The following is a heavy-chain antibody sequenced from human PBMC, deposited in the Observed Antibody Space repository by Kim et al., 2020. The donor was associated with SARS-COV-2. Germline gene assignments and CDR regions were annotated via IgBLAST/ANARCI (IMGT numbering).Heavy chain of an antibody. V-gene: IGHV4-34*01. CDR1: GGSFNGFW. J-gene: IGHJ4*02. D-gene: IGHD3-9*01. CDR2: VHHGGDT. CDR3: TRGRHNDWPTRDY. Sequence: SETLSLTCAVYGGSFNGFWFAWIRQHPGKGLEWIGEVHHGGDTTYNSSLKSRVTMSVDTSKNQFSLNLNSVTAADTAMYFCTRGRHNDWPTRDYWGQGTLVTVSS.